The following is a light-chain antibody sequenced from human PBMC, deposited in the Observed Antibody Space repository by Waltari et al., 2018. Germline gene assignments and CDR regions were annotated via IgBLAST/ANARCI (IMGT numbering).Light chain of an antibody. CDR3: QQYASSPRT. CDR1: QIVDNNF. Sequence: EIVLTQSPGTLSLSAGERATLSCRASQIVDNNFLAWYQQGRGQAPRLLIYGAARRATGIPDRFSGSGSGTDFTLTISRLEAEDFAVYYCQQYASSPRTFGQGTKVGIK. J-gene: IGKJ1*01. V-gene: IGKV3-20*01. CDR2: GAA.